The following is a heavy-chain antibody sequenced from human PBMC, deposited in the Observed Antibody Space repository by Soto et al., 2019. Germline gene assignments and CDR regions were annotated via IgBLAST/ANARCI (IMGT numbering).Heavy chain of an antibody. Sequence: GGSLRLSCAASGFTFSSYAMSWVRQAPGKGLEWVSAISGSGGSTYYADSVKGRFTISRDNSKNTLYLQMNSLRAEDTAVYYCAKHPRRDTYSYGYETGYFDYWGQGTLVTVSS. CDR2: ISGSGGST. D-gene: IGHD5-18*01. CDR1: GFTFSSYA. J-gene: IGHJ4*02. CDR3: AKHPRRDTYSYGYETGYFDY. V-gene: IGHV3-23*01.